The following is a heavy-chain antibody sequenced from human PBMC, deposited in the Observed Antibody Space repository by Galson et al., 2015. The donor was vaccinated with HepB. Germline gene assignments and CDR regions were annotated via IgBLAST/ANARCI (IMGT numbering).Heavy chain of an antibody. CDR2: MPYGGSNP. CDR3: ALQQLAHLFDP. Sequence: SLRLSCAASGFTFSNYGMHWVRQAPGKGLEWVAVMPYGGSNPYYADSVKGRFTVSRDNSKNTLYLQMSSLRAEDTAVYYCALQQLAHLFDPWGQGTLVTVSS. J-gene: IGHJ5*02. D-gene: IGHD1/OR15-1a*01. CDR1: GFTFSNYG. V-gene: IGHV3-30*03.